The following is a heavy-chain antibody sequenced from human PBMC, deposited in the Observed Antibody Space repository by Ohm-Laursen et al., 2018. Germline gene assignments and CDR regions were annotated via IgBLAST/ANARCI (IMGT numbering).Heavy chain of an antibody. CDR3: AKLNDFWSGFPDY. CDR2: ISGGGGST. CDR1: GFTLARFW. V-gene: IGHV3-23*01. J-gene: IGHJ4*02. D-gene: IGHD3-3*01. Sequence: SLRLSCAASGFTLARFWMKWVRQAPGKGLEWVSAISGGGGSTYYADSVKGRFSISRDSSKNTVYLQMNSLRAEDTAIYYCAKLNDFWSGFPDYWGQGTLVTVSS.